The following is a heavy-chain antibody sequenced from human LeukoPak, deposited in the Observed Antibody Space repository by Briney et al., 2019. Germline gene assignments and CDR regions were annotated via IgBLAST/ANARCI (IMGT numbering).Heavy chain of an antibody. CDR3: ARVAIVVVVAATSPHDAFDI. CDR1: GYTFTGYC. V-gene: IGHV1-2*02. D-gene: IGHD2-15*01. J-gene: IGHJ3*02. CDR2: INPNSGGT. Sequence: ASVKVSCKASGYTFTGYCMHRVRQAPGQGLEWMGWINPNSGGTNYAQKFQGRVTMTRDTSISTAYMELSRLRSDDTAVYYCARVAIVVVVAATSPHDAFDIWGQGTMVTVSS.